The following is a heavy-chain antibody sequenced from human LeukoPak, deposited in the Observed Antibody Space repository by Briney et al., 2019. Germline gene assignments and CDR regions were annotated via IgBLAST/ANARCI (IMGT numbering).Heavy chain of an antibody. J-gene: IGHJ4*02. Sequence: PSQTLSLTCAVSGGSISSGGYSWSWIRQPPGKGLEWIGYIYYSGSTNYNPSLKSRVTISVDTSKNQFSLKLSSVTAADTAVYYCARRGDDFEHYFDYWGQGTLVTVSS. CDR2: IYYSGST. V-gene: IGHV4-30-4*07. D-gene: IGHD3-3*01. CDR3: ARRGDDFEHYFDY. CDR1: GGSISSGGYS.